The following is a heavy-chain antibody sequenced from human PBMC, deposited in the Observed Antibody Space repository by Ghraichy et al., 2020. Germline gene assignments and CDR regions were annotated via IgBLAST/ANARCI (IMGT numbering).Heavy chain of an antibody. J-gene: IGHJ6*02. CDR3: APGGYSSSPGGLFRHSFHGVGV. CDR1: GYTFTDYY. D-gene: IGHD6-6*01. V-gene: IGHV1-2*02. CDR2: INPESGGT. Sequence: ASVKVSCKASGYTFTDYYIHWVRQAPGQGLEWMGWINPESGGTNYAQKFQARVTMTRDTSISTAYMELSILKSDDTAVYYCAPGGYSSSPGGLFRHSFHGVGVWGQGTTVTVSS.